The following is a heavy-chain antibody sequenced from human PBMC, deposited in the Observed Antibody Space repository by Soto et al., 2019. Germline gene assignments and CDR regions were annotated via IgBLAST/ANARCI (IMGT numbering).Heavy chain of an antibody. J-gene: IGHJ5*02. D-gene: IGHD2-2*01. CDR2: IIPIFGTA. V-gene: IGHV1-69*13. CDR1: GGTFSSYA. CDR3: ARSHNHIGYCSSTSCRRGFDP. Sequence: SVKVSCKASGGTFSSYAISWVRQAPGQGLEWMGGIIPIFGTANYAQKFQGRVTITADESTSTAYMELSSLRSEDTAVYYCARSHNHIGYCSSTSCRRGFDPWGQGTLVTVSS.